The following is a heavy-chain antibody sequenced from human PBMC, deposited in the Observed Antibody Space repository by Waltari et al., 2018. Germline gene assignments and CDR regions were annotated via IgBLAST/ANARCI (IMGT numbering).Heavy chain of an antibody. CDR2: IYNSGTT. CDR1: GDSISDYY. CDR3: ARVGTGRAYYCYALDV. D-gene: IGHD1-1*01. V-gene: IGHV4-59*12. Sequence: QVQLQESGPGLVKPSETLSLICSVSGDSISDYYWSWIRQPPGKGLEGIGYIYNSGTTKSNPALESRVNISLDTSNKQFSLRLTSVTAADTAVYYCARVGTGRAYYCYALDVWGQGTTVIVSS. J-gene: IGHJ6*02.